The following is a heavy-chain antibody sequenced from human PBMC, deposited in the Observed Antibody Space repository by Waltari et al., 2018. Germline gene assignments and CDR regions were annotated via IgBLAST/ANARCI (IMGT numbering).Heavy chain of an antibody. CDR3: ARTRDYPYYYYMDV. D-gene: IGHD4-17*01. J-gene: IGHJ6*03. Sequence: QVQLQQWGAGLLKPSETLSLTCAVYGGSFSGYYWRWIRQPPGKGLEWIGEINHSGSTNYNPSLKSRVTISVDTSKNQFSLKLSSVTAADTAVYYCARTRDYPYYYYMDVWGKGTTVTVSS. CDR2: INHSGST. CDR1: GGSFSGYY. V-gene: IGHV4-34*01.